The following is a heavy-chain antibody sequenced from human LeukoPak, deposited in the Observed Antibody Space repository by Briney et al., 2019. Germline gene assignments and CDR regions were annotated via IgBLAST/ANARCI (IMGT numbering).Heavy chain of an antibody. Sequence: PGGSLRLSCAASGFTFSSYGMSWVRQAPGKGLEWVSTITGSGGNTYYAGSVKGRFTISRDNAKNSLYVQMNSLTAEDTAVYYCARVGVLSSSWLLYWGQGTLVTVSS. CDR2: ITGSGGNT. D-gene: IGHD6-13*01. CDR3: ARVGVLSSSWLLY. CDR1: GFTFSSYG. J-gene: IGHJ4*02. V-gene: IGHV3-23*01.